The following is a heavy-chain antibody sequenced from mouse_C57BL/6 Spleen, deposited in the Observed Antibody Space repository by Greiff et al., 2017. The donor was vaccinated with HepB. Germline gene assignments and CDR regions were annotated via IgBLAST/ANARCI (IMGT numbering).Heavy chain of an antibody. Sequence: EVQLVESGPGLVKPSQSLSLTCSVTGYSITSGYYWNWIRQSPGNQLEWMGYISYDGSNNYNPTLKNRISITRDTSKNQFFLMLNSVTTEDTATYYSASDDVYLDYWGQGTTLTVSS. CDR2: ISYDGSN. V-gene: IGHV3-6*01. CDR3: ASDDVYLDY. D-gene: IGHD2-3*01. CDR1: GYSITSGYY. J-gene: IGHJ2*01.